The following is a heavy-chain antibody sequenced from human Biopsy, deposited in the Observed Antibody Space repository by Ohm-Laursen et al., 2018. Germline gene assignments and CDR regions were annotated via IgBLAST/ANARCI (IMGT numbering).Heavy chain of an antibody. J-gene: IGHJ4*02. CDR3: GNEVHGRDY. V-gene: IGHV4-34*08. CDR2: INQAGST. Sequence: GTLSLTCAVFGKTFSDYQWSWIRQPPGKGLEWIGQINQAGSTNYNPSLKSRVSISADASKYEFSLRLTSVTAADTAVYLCGNEVHGRDYWGLGAQVTVSS. CDR1: GKTFSDYQ. D-gene: IGHD2-15*01.